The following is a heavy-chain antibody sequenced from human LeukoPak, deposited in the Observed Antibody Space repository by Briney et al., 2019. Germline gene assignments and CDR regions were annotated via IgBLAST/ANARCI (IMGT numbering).Heavy chain of an antibody. V-gene: IGHV3-7*01. Sequence: GGSLRLSCAVSRFTLSDYWMRWVRQAPGKGLEWVAAINKDGSEIQYVNSVKGRFTISRDNARNSVYLQMTSLGAEGTAVYYCATYTQDFGAPGGADYWGLGTLVTVSS. D-gene: IGHD2-8*02. CDR3: ATYTQDFGAPGGADY. CDR1: RFTLSDYW. J-gene: IGHJ4*02. CDR2: INKDGSEI.